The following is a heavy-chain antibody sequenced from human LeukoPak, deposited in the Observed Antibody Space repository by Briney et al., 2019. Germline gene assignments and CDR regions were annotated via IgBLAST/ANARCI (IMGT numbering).Heavy chain of an antibody. CDR3: ARSRDIPLDY. Sequence: GGSLRLSCAASGFTFSSYWMHWVRQAPGKGLVWASRINTDGSSIDYADSVKGRFTISRDNAKNTLYLQMNSLSAEDRAVYYCARSRDIPLDYWGQGTLVTVSS. D-gene: IGHD2-2*02. CDR2: INTDGSSI. J-gene: IGHJ4*02. V-gene: IGHV3-74*01. CDR1: GFTFSSYW.